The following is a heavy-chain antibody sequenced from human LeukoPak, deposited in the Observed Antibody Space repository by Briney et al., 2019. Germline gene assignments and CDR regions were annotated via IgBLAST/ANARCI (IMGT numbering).Heavy chain of an antibody. CDR1: GFTVSSNY. D-gene: IGHD3-3*01. Sequence: GGSLRLSCAASGFTVSSNYMSWVRQAPGKGLEWVSGISGSGGTTYYADSVKGRFTISRDSSKNTLYLQMNSLRAEDTAVYYCAKDRWLDYTTSSRPFDHWGRGTRVTVSS. CDR3: AKDRWLDYTTSSRPFDH. V-gene: IGHV3-23*01. J-gene: IGHJ4*02. CDR2: ISGSGGTT.